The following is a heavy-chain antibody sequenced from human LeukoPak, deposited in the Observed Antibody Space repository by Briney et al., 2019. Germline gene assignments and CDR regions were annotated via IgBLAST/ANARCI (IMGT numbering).Heavy chain of an antibody. Sequence: PSETLSLTCSVSGYSFTSGHYWGWLRPPPGKGLEWIANIYHTGSAHYNPSLKSRVTISVDTSKNQFSLKLSSVTAADTAVYYCARYCTSTTCILRGFDYWGQGTLVTVSS. CDR3: ARYCTSTTCILRGFDY. D-gene: IGHD2-2*01. J-gene: IGHJ4*02. CDR1: GYSFTSGHY. V-gene: IGHV4-38-2*01. CDR2: IYHTGSA.